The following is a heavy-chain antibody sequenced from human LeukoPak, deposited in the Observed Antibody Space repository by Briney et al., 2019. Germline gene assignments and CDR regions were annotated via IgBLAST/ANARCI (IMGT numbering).Heavy chain of an antibody. D-gene: IGHD4-17*01. CDR2: ISSSSSTI. CDR1: GFTFSSYS. Sequence: GGSLRLSCAASGFTFSSYSMNWVRQAPGKGLEWVSYISSSSSTIYYADSVKGRFTISRDNAKNSLYLQMNSLRAEDTAVYYCARDSHDYGDYNAFDIWGQGTMVTVSS. J-gene: IGHJ3*02. V-gene: IGHV3-48*01. CDR3: ARDSHDYGDYNAFDI.